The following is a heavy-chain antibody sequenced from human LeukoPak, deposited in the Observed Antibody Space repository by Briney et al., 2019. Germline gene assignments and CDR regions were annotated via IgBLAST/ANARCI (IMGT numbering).Heavy chain of an antibody. CDR3: ARLNGYYYGMDV. V-gene: IGHV3-53*01. D-gene: IGHD2-8*01. CDR2: IYSGGST. Sequence: GGSLRLSCAASGFTFSTYAMSWVRQAPGKGLEWVSVIYSGGSTYYADSVKGRFTISRDNSKNTLYLQMNSLRAEDTAVYYYARLNGYYYGMDVWGQGTTVTVSS. CDR1: GFTFSTYA. J-gene: IGHJ6*02.